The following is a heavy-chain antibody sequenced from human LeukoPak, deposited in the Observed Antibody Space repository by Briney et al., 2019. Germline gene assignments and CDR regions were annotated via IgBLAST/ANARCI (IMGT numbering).Heavy chain of an antibody. Sequence: PGGSLRLSCAASGFTFSNAWMSWVRQAPGKGLEWVGRIKSKTDGGTTDYAAPAKGRFTISRDDSKNTLYLQMNSLKTEDTAVYYCTTDFPSSWHPFDPWGQGTLVTVSS. CDR2: IKSKTDGGTT. CDR1: GFTFSNAW. V-gene: IGHV3-15*01. D-gene: IGHD2-2*01. CDR3: TTDFPSSWHPFDP. J-gene: IGHJ5*02.